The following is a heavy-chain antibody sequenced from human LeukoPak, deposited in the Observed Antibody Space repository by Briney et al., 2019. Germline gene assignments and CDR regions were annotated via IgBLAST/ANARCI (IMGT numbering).Heavy chain of an antibody. CDR3: AKALGYSSSWYIVDY. J-gene: IGHJ4*02. Sequence: GGSLRLSCAASGFTFSSYAMSWVSQAPGKGQEWVSAISGSGGSTYYADSVKGRFTISRDNSKNNLYVQMNSLRAEDTAVYYCAKALGYSSSWYIVDYWGQGTLVTVSS. CDR2: ISGSGGST. CDR1: GFTFSSYA. V-gene: IGHV3-23*01. D-gene: IGHD6-13*01.